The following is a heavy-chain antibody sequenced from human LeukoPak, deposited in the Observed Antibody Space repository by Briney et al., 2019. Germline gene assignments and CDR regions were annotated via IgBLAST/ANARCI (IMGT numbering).Heavy chain of an antibody. CDR3: ANVGSTDWHYAFPI. Sequence: GGSLRLSCAASGFTFTTFAMSWVRQAPGKGLEWVSFISYNGGTTSYSDSMKGRLTISRDNSKNTLYLQIDSLRADDTAVYFCANVGSTDWHYAFPIWGQGTTVTVSS. CDR1: GFTFTTFA. CDR2: ISYNGGTT. D-gene: IGHD1-26*01. V-gene: IGHV3-23*01. J-gene: IGHJ3*02.